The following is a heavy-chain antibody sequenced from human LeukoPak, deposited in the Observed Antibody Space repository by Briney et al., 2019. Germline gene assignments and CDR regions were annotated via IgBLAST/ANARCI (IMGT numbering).Heavy chain of an antibody. CDR1: GGSFSGYY. Sequence: SETLSLTCAVYGGSFSGYYWSWIRQPPGKGLEWIGEINHSGSTNYNPSLKSRVTISVDTSKKQFSLKLSSVTAADTAVYYCARLTVESLSVDYWGQGILVTVSS. CDR3: ARLTVESLSVDY. V-gene: IGHV4-34*01. D-gene: IGHD3-10*01. CDR2: INHSGST. J-gene: IGHJ4*02.